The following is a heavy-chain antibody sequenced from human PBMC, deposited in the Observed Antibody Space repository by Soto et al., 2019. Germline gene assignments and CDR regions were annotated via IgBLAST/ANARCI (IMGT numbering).Heavy chain of an antibody. CDR2: INAGNGNT. Sequence: ASVKVSCKASGYTFTSYSIHWVRRAPRQRLEWMGWINAGNGNTKYSQKFQGRVTITRDTSASTAYMELSSLRSEDTAVYYCASGYVQYYYYYGMDVWGQGTTVTVSS. J-gene: IGHJ6*02. V-gene: IGHV1-3*01. D-gene: IGHD5-12*01. CDR1: GYTFTSYS. CDR3: ASGYVQYYYYYGMDV.